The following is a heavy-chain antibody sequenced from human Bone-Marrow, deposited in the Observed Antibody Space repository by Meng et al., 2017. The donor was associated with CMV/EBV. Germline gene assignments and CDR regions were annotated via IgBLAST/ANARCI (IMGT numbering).Heavy chain of an antibody. D-gene: IGHD6-6*01. CDR1: GYTFTSYY. Sequence: ASVKVSCKASGYTFTSYYMHWVRQAPGQGLEWMGIINPSGGSTSYAQKFQGRVTMTRDTSTSTVYMELSSLRSEDTAVYYCARDLGQLVGEGYYYGMDVWGQGTTVTVSS. CDR3: ARDLGQLVGEGYYYGMDV. V-gene: IGHV1-46*01. CDR2: INPSGGST. J-gene: IGHJ6*02.